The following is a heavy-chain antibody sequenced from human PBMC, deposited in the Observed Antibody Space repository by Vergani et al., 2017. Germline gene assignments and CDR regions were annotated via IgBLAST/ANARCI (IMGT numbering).Heavy chain of an antibody. J-gene: IGHJ4*02. CDR3: ARGARAAAGTGGGY. Sequence: EVQLLESGGGLVQPGGSLRLSCAASGFTFSSYWMSWVRQAPGKGLEWVANIKQDGSEKYYVDSVKGRFTLSRDNAKNSLYLQMNSLRAEETAVYYGARGARAAAGTGGGYWGQGTLVTVSS. D-gene: IGHD6-13*01. CDR1: GFTFSSYW. V-gene: IGHV3-7*03. CDR2: IKQDGSEK.